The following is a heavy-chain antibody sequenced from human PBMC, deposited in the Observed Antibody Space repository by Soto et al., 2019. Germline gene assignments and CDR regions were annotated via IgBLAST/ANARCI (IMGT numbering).Heavy chain of an antibody. Sequence: QVQLQESGPGLVKPSETLSLTCTVSGGSISSYYWSWIRQPPGKGLEWIGYIYYSGSTNYNPSLKSRVTISVDTSKNQFSLKLSSVTAADTAVYYCARERVPESNYYDYGMDVWGQGTTVTVSS. D-gene: IGHD1-1*01. CDR3: ARERVPESNYYDYGMDV. V-gene: IGHV4-59*01. J-gene: IGHJ6*02. CDR1: GGSISSYY. CDR2: IYYSGST.